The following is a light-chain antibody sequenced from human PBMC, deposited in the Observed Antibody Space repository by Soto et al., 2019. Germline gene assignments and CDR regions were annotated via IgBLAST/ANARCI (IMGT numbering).Light chain of an antibody. CDR2: DVS. CDR3: GSYTSSSTQV. J-gene: IGLJ1*01. V-gene: IGLV2-14*01. CDR1: SSYFGVYNY. Sequence: SVLTQPASLSGSPGQSITLSRPGTSSYFGVYNYVSWYQQHPAKAPKLMFYDVSNRPSGVSNRFSGSKSGNTASLTISGLKAEDEADYYCGSYTSSSTQVFGTGTKVTVL.